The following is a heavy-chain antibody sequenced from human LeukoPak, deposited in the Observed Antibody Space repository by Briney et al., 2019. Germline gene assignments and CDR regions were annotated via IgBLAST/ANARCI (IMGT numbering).Heavy chain of an antibody. V-gene: IGHV3-9*01. CDR1: GFTFDDYA. CDR2: ISWNSGSI. Sequence: GGSLRLSCAASGFTFDDYAMHWVRQAPGKGLEWVSGISWNSGSIGYADSVKGRFTISRDNAKNSLYLQMNSLRAEDTALYYCAKGTRDGYNPDDAFDIWGQGTMVTVSS. J-gene: IGHJ3*02. D-gene: IGHD5-12*01. CDR3: AKGTRDGYNPDDAFDI.